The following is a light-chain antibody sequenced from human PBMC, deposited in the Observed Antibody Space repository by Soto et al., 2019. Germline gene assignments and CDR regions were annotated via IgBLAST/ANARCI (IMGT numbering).Light chain of an antibody. V-gene: IGKV3-15*01. J-gene: IGKJ1*01. CDR1: QSVSSN. CDR2: GAS. Sequence: EMVMTQSPATLSVSPGERATLSCRASQSVSSNLAWYQQKPGQAPRLLIYGASTRATGIPARFSGSGSGTEFILTISSLQSEDFAVYYCQQYNNWPPWTFGQGTKVDIK. CDR3: QQYNNWPPWT.